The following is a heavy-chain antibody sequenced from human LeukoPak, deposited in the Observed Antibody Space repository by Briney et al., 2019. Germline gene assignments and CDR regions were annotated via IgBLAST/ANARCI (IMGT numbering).Heavy chain of an antibody. Sequence: ASVKVSCKASGYTFTSYGISWVRPAPGQGLEWMGWISAYNGNTNYAQKLQGRVTMTTDTSTSTAYMELRSLRSDDTAVYYCARDRYSSGWDYYYYYYGMDVWGQGTAVTVSS. D-gene: IGHD6-19*01. CDR3: ARDRYSSGWDYYYYYYGMDV. V-gene: IGHV1-18*01. CDR1: GYTFTSYG. CDR2: ISAYNGNT. J-gene: IGHJ6*02.